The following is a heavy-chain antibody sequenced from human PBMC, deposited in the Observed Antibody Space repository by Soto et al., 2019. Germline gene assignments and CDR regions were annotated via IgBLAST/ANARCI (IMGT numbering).Heavy chain of an antibody. J-gene: IGHJ4*02. CDR2: ISYDGSNK. CDR1: GSTFRSYG. D-gene: IGHD6-13*01. V-gene: IGHV3-30*18. Sequence: GSLRPSGSASGSTFRSYGMHWVRQVPGKGLEWVADISYDGSNKYYADSVKGRFTVSRDNSKNTLYQLMNSLRTDDTAVYYCAKDEGSWYLDYWGQGTLVTVSS. CDR3: AKDEGSWYLDY.